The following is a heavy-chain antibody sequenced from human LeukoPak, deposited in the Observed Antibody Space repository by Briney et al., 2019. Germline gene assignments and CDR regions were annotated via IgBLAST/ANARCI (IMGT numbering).Heavy chain of an antibody. Sequence: PGGSLRLSCAASGFTFSSYWMHWVRQAPGKGLVWVSRINSDGSSTSYADSVKGRFTISRDNAKNTLYLQMNSLRAEDTAVYYCASSLYSSGMYYYYGMDAWGQGTTVTVSS. CDR2: INSDGSST. J-gene: IGHJ6*02. V-gene: IGHV3-74*01. D-gene: IGHD6-19*01. CDR1: GFTFSSYW. CDR3: ASSLYSSGMYYYYGMDA.